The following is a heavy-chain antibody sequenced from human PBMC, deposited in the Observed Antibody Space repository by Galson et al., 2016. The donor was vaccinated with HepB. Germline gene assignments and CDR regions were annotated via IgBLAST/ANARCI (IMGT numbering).Heavy chain of an antibody. Sequence: SLRLSCAASGFTFSSYNLNWVRQAPGKGLEWVSSTSRGSAYIYYADSVKGRFTISRDNAKNSLYLQMHSLRAEDTAVYYCARPRDNYGHAFDIWGPGTLVTVSS. D-gene: IGHD3-10*01. CDR3: ARPRDNYGHAFDI. CDR2: TSRGSAYI. V-gene: IGHV3-21*01. CDR1: GFTFSSYN. J-gene: IGHJ3*02.